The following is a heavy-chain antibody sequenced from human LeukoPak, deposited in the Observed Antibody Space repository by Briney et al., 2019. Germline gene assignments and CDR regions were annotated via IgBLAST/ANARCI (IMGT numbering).Heavy chain of an antibody. CDR2: ISGSGGST. J-gene: IGHJ6*03. D-gene: IGHD4-17*01. CDR3: AKASHTLRFYYYYYMDV. CDR1: GLTFSSYA. Sequence: GGSLRLSCAASGLTFSSYAMSWVRQAPGKGLEWVSAISGSGGSTYYADSVKGRFTISRDNSKNTLYLQMNSLRAEDTAVYYCAKASHTLRFYYYYYMDVWGKGTTVTVSS. V-gene: IGHV3-23*01.